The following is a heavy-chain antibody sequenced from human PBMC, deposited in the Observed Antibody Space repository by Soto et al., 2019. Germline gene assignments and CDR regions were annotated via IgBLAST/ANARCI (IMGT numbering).Heavy chain of an antibody. CDR2: INHSGST. V-gene: IGHV4-34*01. D-gene: IGHD6-19*01. CDR3: ARGFDDSGWTPSYFDY. Sequence: QVQLQQWGAGLLKPSETLSLTCAVYGGSFSGYYWSWIRQPPGKGLEWIGEINHSGSTNYNPSLKSRVTISVDTSKTQFSLKLSSVTAADTAVYYCARGFDDSGWTPSYFDYWGQGTLVTVSS. CDR1: GGSFSGYY. J-gene: IGHJ4*02.